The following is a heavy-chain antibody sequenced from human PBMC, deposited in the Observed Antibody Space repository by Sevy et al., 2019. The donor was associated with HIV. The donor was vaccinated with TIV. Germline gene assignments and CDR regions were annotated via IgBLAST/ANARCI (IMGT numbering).Heavy chain of an antibody. D-gene: IGHD5-18*01. J-gene: IGHJ4*02. CDR1: GDSLTSADYY. Sequence: SGPTLVKPSQTLSLTCSVSGDSLTSADYYWSWVRQAPGKGLEWIGYFFHSGPFHYSPTLKSRLSISVDASKNQFSLKLTSVTAADSAVYYCARSQNVDSAPFDYWGQGTPVTVSS. CDR2: FFHSGPF. CDR3: ARSQNVDSAPFDY. V-gene: IGHV4-30-4*01.